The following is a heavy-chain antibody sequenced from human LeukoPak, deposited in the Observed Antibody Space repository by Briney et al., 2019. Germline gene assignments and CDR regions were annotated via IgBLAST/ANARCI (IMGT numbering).Heavy chain of an antibody. D-gene: IGHD2-2*01. V-gene: IGHV4-4*07. CDR3: ARDVIVVVPAATHYYYYYMDV. J-gene: IGHJ6*03. Sequence: SETLSLTCTVSGGSISSYYWSWIRQPAGEGLEWIGRIYTSRGTNYNRSLKSRVTMSVDTSKNQFSLKLSSVTAADAAVYYCARDVIVVVPAATHYYYYYMDVWGKGTTVTVSS. CDR1: GGSISSYY. CDR2: IYTSRGT.